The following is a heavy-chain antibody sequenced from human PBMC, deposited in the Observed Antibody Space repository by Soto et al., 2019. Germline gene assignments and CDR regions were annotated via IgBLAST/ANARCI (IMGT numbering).Heavy chain of an antibody. CDR2: ISSDGSNK. Sequence: GGSLRLSCAASGFTFRNYVMHWVRQAPGKGLEWVAVISSDGSNKYYADSVKGRFTISRDNAKKSLYLLMNSLRLEDTAMYYCARGDYHDTSGPFSDAFDVWGPGTMVTVSS. CDR1: GFTFRNYV. J-gene: IGHJ3*01. D-gene: IGHD3-22*01. V-gene: IGHV3-30*03. CDR3: ARGDYHDTSGPFSDAFDV.